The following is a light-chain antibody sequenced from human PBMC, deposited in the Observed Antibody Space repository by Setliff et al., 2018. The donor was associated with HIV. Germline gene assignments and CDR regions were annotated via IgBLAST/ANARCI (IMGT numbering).Light chain of an antibody. Sequence: QSVLTQPASVSGSPGQSITISCTGTSSDVGGYNYVSWYQQHPGKAPKLMVFEVSNRPSGVSNRFSGSKSGNTASLTISGLQAEDEADYYCSSYTSSTLYVFGTGTK. J-gene: IGLJ1*01. V-gene: IGLV2-14*01. CDR3: SSYTSSTLYV. CDR1: SSDVGGYNY. CDR2: EVS.